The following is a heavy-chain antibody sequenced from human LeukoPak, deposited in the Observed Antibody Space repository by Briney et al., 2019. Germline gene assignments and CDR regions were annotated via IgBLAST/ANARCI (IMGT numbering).Heavy chain of an antibody. Sequence: GGSLRLSCAASGFTFSSYAMSWVRQAPGKELEWVSAISGSGGSTYYADSVKGRFTISRDNSKNTLYLQMNSLRAEDTAVYYCAKNPVDDFWSGYYTRKNYYYGMDVWGQGTTVTVSS. CDR2: ISGSGGST. CDR1: GFTFSSYA. CDR3: AKNPVDDFWSGYYTRKNYYYGMDV. V-gene: IGHV3-23*01. D-gene: IGHD3-3*01. J-gene: IGHJ6*02.